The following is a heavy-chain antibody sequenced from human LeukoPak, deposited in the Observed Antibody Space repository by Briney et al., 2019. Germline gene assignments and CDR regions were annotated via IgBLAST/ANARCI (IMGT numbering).Heavy chain of an antibody. CDR3: ARGREGAPYYYYYMDV. Sequence: ASVKVSCKASGYTFTNYDINWVRQATGQGLEWMGWMNPNTGNTDYAQKLQGRVTMTRNTSISTAYMELSSLGSEDSAVYYCARGREGAPYYYYYMDVWGKGTTVTISS. CDR1: GYTFTNYD. CDR2: MNPNTGNT. J-gene: IGHJ6*03. D-gene: IGHD1-26*01. V-gene: IGHV1-8*01.